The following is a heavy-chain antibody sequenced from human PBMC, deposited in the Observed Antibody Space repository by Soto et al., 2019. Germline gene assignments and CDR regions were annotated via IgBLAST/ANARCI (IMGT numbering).Heavy chain of an antibody. D-gene: IGHD3-16*01. CDR3: ARLWLRGLYNNHDAGFDP. Sequence: SETLSLTCSVSGGSISGDGYCWSWIRQHPGKGLEWIGYICYGGSTYYNPSLKSRVTISLVTSNDRFSLNLSSVTAADTAVYYCARLWLRGLYNNHDAGFDPWGQGTLVTVSS. V-gene: IGHV4-31*03. CDR1: GGSISGDGYC. CDR2: ICYGGST. J-gene: IGHJ5*02.